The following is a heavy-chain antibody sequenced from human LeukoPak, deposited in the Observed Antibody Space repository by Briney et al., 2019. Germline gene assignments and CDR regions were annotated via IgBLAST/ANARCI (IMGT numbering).Heavy chain of an antibody. Sequence: PSETLSLTCTVSGGSISMFYWSWIRQPPGKGLEWIGYMHYIGSTNYNPSLKSRVTISGDTSKNQFSLKLSSVTAADTALYYCARQHDSSGFYFDYWGQGTLVTVSS. CDR2: MHYIGST. D-gene: IGHD3-22*01. CDR1: GGSISMFY. V-gene: IGHV4-59*08. J-gene: IGHJ4*02. CDR3: ARQHDSSGFYFDY.